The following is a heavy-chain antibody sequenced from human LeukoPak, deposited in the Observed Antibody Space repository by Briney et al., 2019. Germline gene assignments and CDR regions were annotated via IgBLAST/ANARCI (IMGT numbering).Heavy chain of an antibody. CDR3: AKDSLMVGRYYFDY. CDR2: IYSGGST. Sequence: GGSLRLSCAASGFTVSSNYMSWVRQAPGKGLEWVSVIYSGGSTYYADSVKGRFTISRDNSKNTLYLQMNSLRAEDTAVYYCAKDSLMVGRYYFDYWGQGTLVAVSS. V-gene: IGHV3-53*05. CDR1: GFTVSSNY. D-gene: IGHD2-15*01. J-gene: IGHJ4*02.